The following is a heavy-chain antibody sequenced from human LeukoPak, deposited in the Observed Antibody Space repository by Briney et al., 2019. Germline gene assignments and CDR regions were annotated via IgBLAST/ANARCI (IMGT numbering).Heavy chain of an antibody. CDR3: ARDPGYSSGWYRIDY. CDR1: GFTFSSYA. J-gene: IGHJ4*02. Sequence: GGSLRLSCAASGFTFSSYAMSWVRQAPGKGLEWVSAISGSGGSTYYADSVKGRFTISRDNAKNSLYLQMNSLRAEDTAVYYCARDPGYSSGWYRIDYWGQGTLVTVSS. CDR2: ISGSGGST. V-gene: IGHV3-23*01. D-gene: IGHD6-19*01.